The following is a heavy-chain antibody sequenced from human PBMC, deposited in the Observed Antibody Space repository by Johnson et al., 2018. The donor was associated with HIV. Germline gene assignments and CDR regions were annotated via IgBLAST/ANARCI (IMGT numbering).Heavy chain of an antibody. J-gene: IGHJ3*01. V-gene: IGHV3-30*04. CDR1: GFTFSSYA. D-gene: IGHD2-21*02. CDR3: ARDVFVGGGGGDCYSTH. CDR2: ISYDGRNK. Sequence: QVQLVESGGGVVQPGRSLRLSCAASGFTFSSYAMHWVRQAPGKGLEWVAVISYDGRNKYYADSVKGRFTISRDNSKNSLYLQMNSLRADDTAVYYCARDVFVGGGGGDCYSTHWGQGTMVTVSS.